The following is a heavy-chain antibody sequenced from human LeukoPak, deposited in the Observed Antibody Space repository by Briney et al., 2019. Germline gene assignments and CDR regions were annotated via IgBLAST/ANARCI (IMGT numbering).Heavy chain of an antibody. CDR2: INPNSGGT. Sequence: EASVKVSCKASGYTFTGYYMHWVRQAPGQGLEWMGWINPNSGGTNYAQKFQGRVTMTRDTSTSTVYMELSSLRSEDTAVYYCARGTIAAAGTNEVAFDIWGQGTMVTVSS. CDR3: ARGTIAAAGTNEVAFDI. CDR1: GYTFTGYY. D-gene: IGHD6-13*01. J-gene: IGHJ3*02. V-gene: IGHV1-2*02.